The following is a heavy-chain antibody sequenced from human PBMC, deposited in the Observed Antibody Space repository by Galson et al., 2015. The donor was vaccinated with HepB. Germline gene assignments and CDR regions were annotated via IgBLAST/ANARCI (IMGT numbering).Heavy chain of an antibody. J-gene: IGHJ4*02. CDR2: ISGSGAST. CDR1: GFTFSTYA. CDR3: AKAVASTFSADMTRRFDC. Sequence: SLRLSCAASGFTFSTYAMTRVRQAPGKGLEWVSAISGSGASTYHADSVKGRFTISRDNSKNTLYLQMNSLRAEDTALYYCAKAVASTFSADMTRRFDCWGQGTLVTVSS. D-gene: IGHD6-19*01. V-gene: IGHV3-23*01.